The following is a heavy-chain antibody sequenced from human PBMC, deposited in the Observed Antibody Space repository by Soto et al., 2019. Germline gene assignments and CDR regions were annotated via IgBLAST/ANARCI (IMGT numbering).Heavy chain of an antibody. CDR1: GYTFTSYG. V-gene: IGHV1-18*01. Sequence: QVQLVQSGAEVKKPGASVKVSCKASGYTFTSYGISWVRQAPGQGLEWMGWISAYNGNTNYAQKLQGRVTMTTDTSPSTAYMELRSLRSDDTAVYYCVGLPAAMPAGMLNWFDPRGQGTLVTVSS. J-gene: IGHJ5*02. D-gene: IGHD2-2*01. CDR2: ISAYNGNT. CDR3: VGLPAAMPAGMLNWFDP.